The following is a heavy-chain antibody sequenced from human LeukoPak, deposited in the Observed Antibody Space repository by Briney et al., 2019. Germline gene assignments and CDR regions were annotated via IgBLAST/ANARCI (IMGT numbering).Heavy chain of an antibody. V-gene: IGHV3-23*01. D-gene: IGHD3-22*01. Sequence: GGSLRLSCAVSGITLSNYGMSWVRQAPGKGLEWVAGISDSGGSTNYADSVKDRFTISRDNPKNTLYLQMNSLRAEDTAVYFCARRGVVIRVILVGFHKEAFYFDSWGQGALVTVSS. CDR2: ISDSGGST. CDR3: ARRGVVIRVILVGFHKEAFYFDS. CDR1: GITLSNYG. J-gene: IGHJ4*02.